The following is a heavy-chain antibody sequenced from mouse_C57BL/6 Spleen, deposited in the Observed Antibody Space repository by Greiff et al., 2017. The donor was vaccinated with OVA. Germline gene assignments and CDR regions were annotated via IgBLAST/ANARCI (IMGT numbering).Heavy chain of an antibody. V-gene: IGHV1-66*01. D-gene: IGHD2-10*01. Sequence: QVQLQQSGPELVKPGASVQISCKASGYSFTSYYIHWVKQRPGQGLEWIGWIYPGSGNTKYNEKFKGKATLTADTSSSTAYMQLSSLTSEDSAVYYCARGLQGYAMDYWGQGTSVTVSS. CDR3: ARGLQGYAMDY. CDR2: IYPGSGNT. J-gene: IGHJ4*01. CDR1: GYSFTSYY.